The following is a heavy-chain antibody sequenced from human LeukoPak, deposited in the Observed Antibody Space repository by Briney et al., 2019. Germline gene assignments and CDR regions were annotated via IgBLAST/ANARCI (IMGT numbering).Heavy chain of an antibody. CDR3: ARVGWTYASRLLSY. J-gene: IGHJ4*02. CDR1: GYTFTSYG. Sequence: ASVKVSCKASGYTFTSYGISWVRQAPGQGLEWMGWISAYNGNTNYAQKLQGRVTMTTDTSTSTAYMELRSLRSDDAAVYCCARVGWTYASRLLSYWGQGTLVTVSS. V-gene: IGHV1-18*01. D-gene: IGHD1-7*01. CDR2: ISAYNGNT.